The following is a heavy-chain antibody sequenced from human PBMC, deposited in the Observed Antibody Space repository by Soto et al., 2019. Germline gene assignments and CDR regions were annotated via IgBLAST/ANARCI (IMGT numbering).Heavy chain of an antibody. CDR1: GYSFTSYD. Sequence: ASVKVSCKASGYSFTSYDMNWVRQATGQGPEWMGWMNPNNGDTDYAQKFQGRVTMTRNTSIRTAYMELSSLRYEDTAVYYCARGAPPFHNYYVAVWGQGTAVTVSS. CDR3: ARGAPPFHNYYVAV. CDR2: MNPNNGDT. D-gene: IGHD3-16*01. V-gene: IGHV1-8*01. J-gene: IGHJ6*03.